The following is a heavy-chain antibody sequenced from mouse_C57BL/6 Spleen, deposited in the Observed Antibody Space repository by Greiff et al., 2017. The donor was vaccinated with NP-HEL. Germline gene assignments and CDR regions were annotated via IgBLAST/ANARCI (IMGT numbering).Heavy chain of an antibody. V-gene: IGHV1-76*01. Sequence: QVQLQQSGAELVRPGASVKLSCKASGYTFTDYYINWVKQRPGQGLEWIARIYPGSGNTYYNEKFKGKATLTAEKSSSTAYMQLSSLTSEDSAVYFCARGGITTVVHYFDYWGQGTTLTVSS. D-gene: IGHD1-1*01. CDR1: GYTFTDYY. CDR3: ARGGITTVVHYFDY. CDR2: IYPGSGNT. J-gene: IGHJ2*01.